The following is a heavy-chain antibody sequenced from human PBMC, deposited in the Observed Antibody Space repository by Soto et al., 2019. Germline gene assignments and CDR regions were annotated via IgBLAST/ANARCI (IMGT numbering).Heavy chain of an antibody. J-gene: IGHJ4*02. Sequence: QITLKESGPTLVKPTQTLTLTCTFSGFSLSSTRVAVGWIRQPPGKALEWLALIFWDDDKRYSPFLKTRLTIPNDTXXNHVVLTMTNMDPVDTATYFCAHSVVAGLGYYFDYWGQGTLVTVSS. V-gene: IGHV2-5*02. D-gene: IGHD6-19*01. CDR3: AHSVVAGLGYYFDY. CDR1: GFSLSSTRVA. CDR2: IFWDDDK.